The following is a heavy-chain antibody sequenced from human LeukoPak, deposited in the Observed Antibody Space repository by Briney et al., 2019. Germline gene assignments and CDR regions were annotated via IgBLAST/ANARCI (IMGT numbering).Heavy chain of an antibody. D-gene: IGHD3-16*01. V-gene: IGHV1-18*04. CDR3: ARTLTAGWGENSGVDV. CDR1: GYTFTSYG. Sequence: ASVKVSCKASGYTFTSYGISWVRQAPGQGLEWMGWISAYNGNTNYAQKLQGRVTMTTDTSTSTAYMELRSLRSDDTAVYHCARTLTAGWGENSGVDVWGQGTTVTVSS. CDR2: ISAYNGNT. J-gene: IGHJ6*02.